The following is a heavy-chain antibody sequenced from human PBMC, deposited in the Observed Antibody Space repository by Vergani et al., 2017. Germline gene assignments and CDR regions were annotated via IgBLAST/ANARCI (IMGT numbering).Heavy chain of an antibody. V-gene: IGHV3-9*02. J-gene: IGHJ5*02. CDR3: AKDLVTSSGGGWFDP. CDR2: ISWNSNSI. D-gene: IGHD6-6*01. Sequence: EVQLEESGGGLVLPGRSLRLSCVASGFTSAGYAMHWVRQAPGKGLEWVSGISWNSNSIGYADSVKGRFTISIENAKNSLYLQMNSLRAEDTALYYCAKDLVTSSGGGWFDPWGQGTLVTVSS. CDR1: GFTSAGYA.